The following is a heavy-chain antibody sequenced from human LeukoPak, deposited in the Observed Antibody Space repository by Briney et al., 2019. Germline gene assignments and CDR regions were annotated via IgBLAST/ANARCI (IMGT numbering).Heavy chain of an antibody. V-gene: IGHV4-59*01. CDR1: GGSISGYY. CDR3: ARYSYGGYHFDN. Sequence: KPSETLSLTCTVSGGSISGYYWSWIRQPPGKGLEWIGYVYSSGSTNYNPSLKSRLTISVDTSKNQFSLKLSSVTAADTAVYYCARYSYGGYHFDNWGQGTLVTVSS. CDR2: VYSSGST. D-gene: IGHD5-18*01. J-gene: IGHJ4*02.